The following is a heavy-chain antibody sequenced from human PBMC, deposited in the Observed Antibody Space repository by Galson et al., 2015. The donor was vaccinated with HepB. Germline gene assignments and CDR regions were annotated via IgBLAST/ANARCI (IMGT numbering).Heavy chain of an antibody. CDR2: ITNNGGTK. J-gene: IGHJ3*02. D-gene: IGHD1-26*01. CDR1: EFAFGAYT. V-gene: IGHV3-30-3*01. Sequence: SLRLSCAASEFAFGAYTMHWVRQAPGKGVEWVAAITNNGGTKFYADSVRGRVTISRDNSESTVSLQMNNPRVEDTALYYCVRDQIGTFAFDIWGQGTMVTVSS. CDR3: VRDQIGTFAFDI.